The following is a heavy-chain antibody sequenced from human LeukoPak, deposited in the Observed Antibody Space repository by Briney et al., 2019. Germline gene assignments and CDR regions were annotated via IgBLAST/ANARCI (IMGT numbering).Heavy chain of an antibody. D-gene: IGHD3-22*01. CDR3: AKDGFDYYDSSGYYYFNY. J-gene: IGHJ4*02. CDR1: GFTFSTYA. Sequence: GGSLRLSCAASGFTFSTYAMSWVRQAPGKGLEWVSAISGIGNRTYYADSVKGRFTISRDNSKNTLYLQMNSLRAEDTAVYYCAKDGFDYYDSSGYYYFNYWGQGTLVTVSS. CDR2: ISGIGNRT. V-gene: IGHV3-23*01.